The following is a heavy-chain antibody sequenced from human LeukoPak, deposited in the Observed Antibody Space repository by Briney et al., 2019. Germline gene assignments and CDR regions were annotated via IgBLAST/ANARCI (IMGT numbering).Heavy chain of an antibody. Sequence: TSETLSLTCAVYGRSFSGYYWSWIRQPPGKGLEWIGEINHSGSTNYNPSLKSRVTISVDTSKNQFSLKLSSVTAADTAVYYCARGPGYSYGGAYHYYYGMDVWGQGTTVTVSS. CDR1: GRSFSGYY. CDR2: INHSGST. CDR3: ARGPGYSYGGAYHYYYGMDV. V-gene: IGHV4-34*01. J-gene: IGHJ6*02. D-gene: IGHD5-18*01.